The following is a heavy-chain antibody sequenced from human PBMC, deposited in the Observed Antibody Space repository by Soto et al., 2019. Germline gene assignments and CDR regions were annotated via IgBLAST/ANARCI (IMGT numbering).Heavy chain of an antibody. V-gene: IGHV1-2*04. CDR3: ARSLGNVAAAEVDY. Sequence: QVQLVQSGAEVKKPGASVKVSCKAPGYTFTGYFMPWVRQAPGQGLEWMGWINPNSGGTNYAQKFQGWVTMTRDTSISTAYMELSRLRSDDTAVYYCARSLGNVAAAEVDYWGQGTLVTVSS. D-gene: IGHD6-13*01. CDR1: GYTFTGYF. CDR2: INPNSGGT. J-gene: IGHJ4*02.